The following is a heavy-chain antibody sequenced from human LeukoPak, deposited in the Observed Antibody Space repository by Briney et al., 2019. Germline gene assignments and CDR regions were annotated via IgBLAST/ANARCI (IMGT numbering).Heavy chain of an antibody. Sequence: GRSLRLSCAASGFTFSSYAMHWVRQAPGKGLEWVAVISYDGSKKYYADSVKGRFTISRDNSKNTPYLQMNSLRAEDTAVHYCARDDYHYGMDVWGQGTTVTVSS. J-gene: IGHJ6*02. V-gene: IGHV3-30-3*01. CDR3: ARDDYHYGMDV. CDR1: GFTFSSYA. CDR2: ISYDGSKK.